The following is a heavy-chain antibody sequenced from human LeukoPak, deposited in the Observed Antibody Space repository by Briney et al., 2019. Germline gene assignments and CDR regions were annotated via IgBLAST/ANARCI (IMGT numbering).Heavy chain of an antibody. CDR1: GFTFSSYA. CDR2: ISGSTSST. J-gene: IGHJ4*02. V-gene: IGHV3-23*01. D-gene: IGHD6-19*01. Sequence: GGSLRLSCAASGFTFSSYAMSWVRQAAGKGLEWVSAISGSTSSTYYADSVKGRFTISRDNSKNTLYLQMNSLRAEDTAVYYCAKARYSSGWYTNEDFDYWGQGTLVTVSS. CDR3: AKARYSSGWYTNEDFDY.